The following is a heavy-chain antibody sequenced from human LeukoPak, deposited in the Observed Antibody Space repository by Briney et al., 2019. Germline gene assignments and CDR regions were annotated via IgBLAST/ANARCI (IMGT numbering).Heavy chain of an antibody. Sequence: GGSLRLSCAASEFTFNNYGMHWVRQAPGKGLEWVSVIYSGGSTYYADSVKGRFTISRDNSKNTLYLQMNSLRAEDTAVYYCARGGGMATVVTGAFDIWGQGTMVTVSS. CDR2: IYSGGST. CDR1: EFTFNNYG. CDR3: ARGGGMATVVTGAFDI. V-gene: IGHV3-66*01. J-gene: IGHJ3*02. D-gene: IGHD4-23*01.